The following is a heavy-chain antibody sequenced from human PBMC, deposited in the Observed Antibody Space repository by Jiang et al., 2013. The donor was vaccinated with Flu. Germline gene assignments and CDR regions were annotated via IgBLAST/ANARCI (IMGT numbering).Heavy chain of an antibody. D-gene: IGHD5/OR15-5a*01. V-gene: IGHV5-10-1*01. Sequence: GAEVKKPGESLRISCKGSGYSFTSYWISWLRQMPGKGLEWMGKIDPSDSYTGYRPSFQGHVSISVDKSISTAYLQWSSLKASDTAMYYCARHETVSTISSVWFDPWGQGTLVTVSS. J-gene: IGHJ5*02. CDR2: IDPSDSYT. CDR3: ARHETVSTISSVWFDP. CDR1: GYSFTSYW.